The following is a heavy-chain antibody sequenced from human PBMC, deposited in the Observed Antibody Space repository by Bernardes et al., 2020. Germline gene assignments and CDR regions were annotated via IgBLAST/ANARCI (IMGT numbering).Heavy chain of an antibody. J-gene: IGHJ6*02. Sequence: GGSLRLSCAASGFTFSSYSMNWVRQAPGKGLEWVSSISSSSSYIYYADSVKGRFTISRDNAKNSLYLQMNSLRAEDTAVYYCASTGRQIFGVVIGLVYGMDVWGQGTTVTVSS. D-gene: IGHD3-3*01. V-gene: IGHV3-21*01. CDR3: ASTGRQIFGVVIGLVYGMDV. CDR2: ISSSSSYI. CDR1: GFTFSSYS.